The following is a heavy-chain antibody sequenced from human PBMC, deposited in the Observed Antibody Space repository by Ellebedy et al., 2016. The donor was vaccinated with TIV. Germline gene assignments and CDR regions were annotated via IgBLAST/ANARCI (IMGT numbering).Heavy chain of an antibody. D-gene: IGHD3-22*01. J-gene: IGHJ3*02. CDR3: ARARGYDSVGHDAFDI. V-gene: IGHV3-7*03. CDR2: IKTDGSQE. Sequence: GESLKISCDASGFTFSNFWMNWVRQAPGKGLEWVANIKTDGSQEYCVDSVKGRFTISRDHARNSLYLQMNSLRAEDTAVYYCARARGYDSVGHDAFDIWGQGTTVIVSS. CDR1: GFTFSNFW.